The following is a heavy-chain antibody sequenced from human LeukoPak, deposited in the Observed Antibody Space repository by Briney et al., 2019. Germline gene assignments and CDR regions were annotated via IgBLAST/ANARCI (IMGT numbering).Heavy chain of an antibody. J-gene: IGHJ4*02. D-gene: IGHD5-18*01. CDR1: GFTVSSNY. CDR2: IYSGGST. Sequence: TGGSLRLSCAASGFTVSSNYMSWVRQAPGKGLEWVSVIYSGGSTYYADSVKGRFTISSDNSKNTLYHPKNSLRAEDKAVYYCAREIGGYSYGPYFDHWGQGTLVTVSS. CDR3: AREIGGYSYGPYFDH. V-gene: IGHV3-53*01.